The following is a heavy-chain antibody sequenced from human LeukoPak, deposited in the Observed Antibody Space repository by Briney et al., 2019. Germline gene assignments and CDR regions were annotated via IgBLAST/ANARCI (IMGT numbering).Heavy chain of an antibody. Sequence: GGSLRLSCAASGFIFNGYWMSWVRQAPGKGLEWVANINQDGSERYHVDSVKGRFTITRDNTKNSLYLQMSSLGADDTAVYYCVTKGPIAVASIYWGQGTLVTVSS. CDR2: INQDGSER. D-gene: IGHD6-19*01. V-gene: IGHV3-7*03. CDR3: VTKGPIAVASIY. CDR1: GFIFNGYW. J-gene: IGHJ4*02.